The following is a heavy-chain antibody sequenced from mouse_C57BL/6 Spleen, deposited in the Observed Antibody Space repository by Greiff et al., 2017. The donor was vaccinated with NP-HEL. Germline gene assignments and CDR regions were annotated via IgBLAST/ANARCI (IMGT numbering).Heavy chain of an antibody. Sequence: EVKLVESGGGLVQPGGSLSLSCAASGFTFTDYYMSWVRQPPGKALEWLGFIRNKANGYTTEYSASVKGRFTISRDNSQSILYLQMNALRAEDSATYYCARSLLLRPFAYWGQGTLVTVSA. D-gene: IGHD1-1*01. J-gene: IGHJ3*01. CDR2: IRNKANGYTT. V-gene: IGHV7-3*01. CDR3: ARSLLLRPFAY. CDR1: GFTFTDYY.